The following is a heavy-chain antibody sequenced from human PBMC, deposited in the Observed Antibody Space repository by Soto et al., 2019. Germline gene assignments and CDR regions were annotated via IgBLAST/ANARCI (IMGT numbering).Heavy chain of an antibody. J-gene: IGHJ4*02. V-gene: IGHV5-51*01. D-gene: IGHD4-17*01. CDR1: GYSFSQYW. Sequence: EVQLVQSGAEVKKPEDSLKISCKGSGYSFSQYWIAWVRQMPGKGLEWMGNIYPGASETRYSPSFQGQVTISADMSINTAYLQWRSLNISDTAVYYCARVANLGRGYGDFIAYWGPGTLVTVSS. CDR2: IYPGASET. CDR3: ARVANLGRGYGDFIAY.